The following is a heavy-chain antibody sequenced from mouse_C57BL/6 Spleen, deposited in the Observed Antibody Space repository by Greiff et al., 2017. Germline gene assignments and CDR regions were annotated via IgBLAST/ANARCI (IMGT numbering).Heavy chain of an antibody. D-gene: IGHD2-4*01. J-gene: IGHJ3*01. CDR2: IYPGDGDT. CDR1: GYAFSSSW. V-gene: IGHV1-82*01. CDR3: ARSYDYDQAWFAY. Sequence: VQLVESGPELVKPGASVKISCKASGYAFSSSWMNWVKQRPGKGLEWIGRIYPGDGDTNYNGKFKGKATLTADKSSSTAYMQLSSLTSEDSAVYFCARSYDYDQAWFAYWGQGTLVTVSA.